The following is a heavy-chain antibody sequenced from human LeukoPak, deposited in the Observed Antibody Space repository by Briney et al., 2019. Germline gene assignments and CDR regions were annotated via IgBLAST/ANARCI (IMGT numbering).Heavy chain of an antibody. J-gene: IGHJ4*02. Sequence: PGGSLRLSCAVSGFTFSGFAMKWARRAPGKGGEGVAYITTRSSTTLYADSVKGRFTVSRDNAKNSLYLQLGSLRAEDTAVYYCARGTGDYWGQGTLVAVSS. V-gene: IGHV3-48*01. CDR3: ARGTGDY. CDR1: GFTFSGFA. CDR2: ITTRSSTT.